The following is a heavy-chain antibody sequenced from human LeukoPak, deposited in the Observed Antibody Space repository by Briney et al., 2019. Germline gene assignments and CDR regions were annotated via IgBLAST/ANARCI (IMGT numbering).Heavy chain of an antibody. D-gene: IGHD6-19*01. CDR2: IYYTGST. Sequence: SETLSLTCGVSGGAITNYYWNWIRQAPGKGLEWLGYIYYTGSTTYNPSVKSRITISLDTSKKQISLKLRSVTAADTAVYYCARDPSHTGYSSGWYFDFWGQGTLVTVSS. CDR1: GGAITNYY. V-gene: IGHV4-59*01. CDR3: ARDPSHTGYSSGWYFDF. J-gene: IGHJ4*02.